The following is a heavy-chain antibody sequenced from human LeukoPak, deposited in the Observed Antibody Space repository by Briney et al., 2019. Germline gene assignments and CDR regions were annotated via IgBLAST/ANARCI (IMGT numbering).Heavy chain of an antibody. CDR2: ISYDGSNK. J-gene: IGHJ5*02. CDR1: GFTFSSYG. Sequence: GGSLRPSCAASGFTFSSYGMHWVRQAPGKGLEWVAVISYDGSNKYYADSVKGRFTISRDNSKNTLYLQMNSLRAEDTAVYYCAKEGGRFAFGNWFDPWGQGTLVTVSS. V-gene: IGHV3-30*18. D-gene: IGHD3-10*01. CDR3: AKEGGRFAFGNWFDP.